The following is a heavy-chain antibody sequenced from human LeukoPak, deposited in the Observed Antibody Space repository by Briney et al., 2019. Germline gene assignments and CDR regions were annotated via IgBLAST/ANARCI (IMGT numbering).Heavy chain of an antibody. CDR2: INPNSGGT. CDR1: GYTFTGYY. V-gene: IGHV1-2*04. D-gene: IGHD1-26*01. J-gene: IGHJ4*02. CDR3: ARAPRGATPFDY. Sequence: ASVKVSCKSSGYTFTGYYMHWVRQAPGQGLEWMGWINPNSGGTNYAQKFQGWVTMTRDPSISTAYMELSRLRADDTAVYYCARAPRGATPFDYWGQGTLVTVSS.